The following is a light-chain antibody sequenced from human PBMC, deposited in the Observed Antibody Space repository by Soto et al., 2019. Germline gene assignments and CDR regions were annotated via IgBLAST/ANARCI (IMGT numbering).Light chain of an antibody. Sequence: DIQMTQSPSSLSASVGDRVTITCPTSQSISSYLNWYQQKPGKASKLLIYAASSFLSGVPSRFSGGGSETDFTLTISSLQPEDIATYYCQQSSSLPVFGQGTKLEIK. CDR1: QSISSY. V-gene: IGKV1-39*01. CDR3: QQSSSLPV. CDR2: AAS. J-gene: IGKJ2*01.